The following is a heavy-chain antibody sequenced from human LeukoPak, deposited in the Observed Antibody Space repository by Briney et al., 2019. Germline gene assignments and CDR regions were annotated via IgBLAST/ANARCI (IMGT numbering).Heavy chain of an antibody. CDR1: GGSFSGYY. D-gene: IGHD6-19*01. V-gene: IGHV4-34*01. Sequence: SETLSLTCAVYGGSFSGYYWSWIRQPPGKGLEWIGEINHSGSTNYNPSLKSRVTISVDTSRNQFSLKLSSVTAADTAVYYCARARYSSGWYTARGTSRGSVTPGGWFDPWGQGTLVTVSS. CDR3: ARARYSSGWYTARGTSRGSVTPGGWFDP. J-gene: IGHJ5*02. CDR2: INHSGST.